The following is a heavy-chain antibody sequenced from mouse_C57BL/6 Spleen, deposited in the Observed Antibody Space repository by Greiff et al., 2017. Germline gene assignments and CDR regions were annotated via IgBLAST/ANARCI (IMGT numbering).Heavy chain of an antibody. D-gene: IGHD5-1*01. CDR1: GYTFTSYW. CDR2: IDPSDSYT. V-gene: IGHV1-50*01. J-gene: IGHJ3*01. Sequence: QVQLQQPGAELVKPGASVKLSCKASGYTFTSYWMQWVKQRPGQGLEWIGEIDPSDSYTNYTQKFKGKATLTVDTSSSTAYMQLSSLTSEDSAVYYCAKTGGTSWFAYWGQGTLVTVSA. CDR3: AKTGGTSWFAY.